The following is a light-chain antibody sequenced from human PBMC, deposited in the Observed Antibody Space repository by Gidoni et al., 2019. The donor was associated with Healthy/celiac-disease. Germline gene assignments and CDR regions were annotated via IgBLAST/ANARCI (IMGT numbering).Light chain of an antibody. Sequence: DNVMTQSPASVAVSLSERATINCKSSQSVLYSYNNKNYLPWYQQKPGHPPKLLIYWASTRESGVPDRFSGSGSGTDFTLTISSLQAEDVAVYYCQQYYSTPWTFGQGTKVEIK. CDR1: QSVLYSYNNKNY. CDR2: WAS. J-gene: IGKJ1*01. V-gene: IGKV4-1*01. CDR3: QQYYSTPWT.